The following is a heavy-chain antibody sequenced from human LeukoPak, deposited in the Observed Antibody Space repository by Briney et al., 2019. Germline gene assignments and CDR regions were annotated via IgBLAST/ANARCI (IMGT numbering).Heavy chain of an antibody. V-gene: IGHV3-23*01. CDR3: ARDIYYYDSSGYYFPGGSDY. D-gene: IGHD3-22*01. J-gene: IGHJ4*02. CDR2: ISGDGRDI. CDR1: AFTFSSYG. Sequence: QSGGSLRLSCAASAFTFSSYGMSWVRQAPGKGLEWVSAISGDGRDIFYADAVKGRFTISRDNSKNTLYLQMNSLRAEDTAVYYCARDIYYYDSSGYYFPGGSDYWGQGTLVTVSS.